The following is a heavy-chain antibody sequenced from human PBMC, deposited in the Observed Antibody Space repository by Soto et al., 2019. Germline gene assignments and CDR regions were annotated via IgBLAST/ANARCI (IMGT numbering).Heavy chain of an antibody. D-gene: IGHD3-10*01. CDR3: ARHTMIRGARVAFDI. J-gene: IGHJ3*02. CDR1: GGSLSSSSYY. Sequence: QLQLQESGPGLVKPSETLSLTCTVSGGSLSSSSYYWGWIRQPPGKGLEWIGSIYYSGNTYYNPSLRSRVTIPGDTSKNQCSLKLSSVTAADTAVYYCARHTMIRGARVAFDIWGQGTMVTVSS. CDR2: IYYSGNT. V-gene: IGHV4-39*01.